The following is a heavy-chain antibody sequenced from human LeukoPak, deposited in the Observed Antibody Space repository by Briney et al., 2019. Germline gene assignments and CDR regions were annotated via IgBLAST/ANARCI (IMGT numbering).Heavy chain of an antibody. J-gene: IGHJ2*01. CDR3: ARDPKSRSFKSTRYFDL. CDR2: INPNSGGT. CDR1: GYTFTGYY. V-gene: IGHV1-2*02. D-gene: IGHD1-26*01. Sequence: ASVKVPCKASGYTFTGYYMHWVRQAPGQGLEWMGWINPNSGGTNYAQKLQGRVTMTTDTSTSTAYMELRSLRSDDTAVYYCARDPKSRSFKSTRYFDLWGRGTLVTVSS.